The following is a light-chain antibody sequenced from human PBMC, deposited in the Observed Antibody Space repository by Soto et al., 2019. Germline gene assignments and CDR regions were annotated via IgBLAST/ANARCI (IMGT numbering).Light chain of an antibody. CDR3: ASYSSSETPVV. V-gene: IGLV2-14*03. CDR1: ARDIGGYQF. Sequence: QSVLTRPASVSGSPGQSITSSGTGTARDIGGYQFVSWYQQHPDKAPKLIIVDVTKRPSGISSRFSASKSGTTASLTISGLLPEDEAQYYCASYSSSETPVVFGGGTQLTVL. J-gene: IGLJ2*01. CDR2: DVT.